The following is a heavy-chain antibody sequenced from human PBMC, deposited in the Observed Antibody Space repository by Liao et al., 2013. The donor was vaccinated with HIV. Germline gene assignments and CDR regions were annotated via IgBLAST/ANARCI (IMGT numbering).Heavy chain of an antibody. CDR2: IYYSGST. V-gene: IGHV4-59*01. D-gene: IGHD3-3*01. J-gene: IGHJ3*02. CDR1: GGSISSYY. Sequence: QVQLQESGPGLVKPSETLSLTCTVSGGSISSYYWSWIRQPPGKGLEWIGYIYYSGSTNYNPSLKSRVTISVDTSKNQFSLKLSSVTAADTAVYYCARPRGTYYDFWSGPRDAFDIWGQGTMVTVSS. CDR3: ARPRGTYYDFWSGPRDAFDI.